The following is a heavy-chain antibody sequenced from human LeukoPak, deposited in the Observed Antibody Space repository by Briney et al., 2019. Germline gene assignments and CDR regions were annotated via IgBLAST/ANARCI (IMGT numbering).Heavy chain of an antibody. CDR3: ARVDRYHYYLDV. J-gene: IGHJ6*03. CDR2: IMPLFNTA. CDR1: GGTFSSYS. V-gene: IGHV1-69*05. Sequence: ASVKVSCKASGGTFSSYSIAWVRQAPGRGLEWMGEIMPLFNTANYAQQFQGRVTITTDESTSTAYMELSSLRFEDTAMYYCARVDRYHYYLDVWGKWTTVTVSS.